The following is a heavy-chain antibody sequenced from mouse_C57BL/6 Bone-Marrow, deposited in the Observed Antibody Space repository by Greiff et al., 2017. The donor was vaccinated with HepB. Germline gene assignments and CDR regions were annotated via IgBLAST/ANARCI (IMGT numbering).Heavy chain of an antibody. CDR3: ADYYGSSPFAY. J-gene: IGHJ3*01. D-gene: IGHD1-1*01. Sequence: EVQLQQSGPVLVKPGASVKMSCKASGYTFTDYYMNWVKQSHGKSLEWIGVINPYNGGTSYNQKFKGKATLTVDKSSSTAYMELNSLTSEDSAVYYCADYYGSSPFAYWGQGTLLTVSA. CDR1: GYTFTDYY. V-gene: IGHV1-19*01. CDR2: INPYNGGT.